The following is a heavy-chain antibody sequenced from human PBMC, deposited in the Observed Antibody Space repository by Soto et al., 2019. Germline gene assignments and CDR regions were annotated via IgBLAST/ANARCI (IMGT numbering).Heavy chain of an antibody. CDR3: ARTMTTSGWFDP. Sequence: SETLSLTCAVSAGPITSGGYSWSWIRQPPGKGLEGIGYIYHSGGTYYNPSLKSRVTLSIDRTKKQFSLKLKSVTAADMAVYFCARTMTTSGWFDPWGQGTLVTVSS. CDR2: IYHSGGT. V-gene: IGHV4-30-2*01. CDR1: AGPITSGGYS. J-gene: IGHJ5*02. D-gene: IGHD4-17*01.